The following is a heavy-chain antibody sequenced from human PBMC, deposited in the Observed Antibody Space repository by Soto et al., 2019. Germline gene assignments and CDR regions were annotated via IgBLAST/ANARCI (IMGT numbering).Heavy chain of an antibody. J-gene: IGHJ4*02. CDR2: IYYSGST. D-gene: IGHD5-18*01. CDR3: ASITAMAPHFDY. Sequence: QLQLQESGPGLVKPSETLSLTCTVSGGSISSSNYYWGWIRQPPGKGLEWIGTIYYSGSTYYNPSLXSRXTISVDTSKNQFSLKLSSVTAADTAVYYCASITAMAPHFDYWGQGTLVTVSS. CDR1: GGSISSSNYY. V-gene: IGHV4-39*01.